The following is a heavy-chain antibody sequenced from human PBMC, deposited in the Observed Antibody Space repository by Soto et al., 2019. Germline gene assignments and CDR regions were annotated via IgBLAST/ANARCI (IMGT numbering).Heavy chain of an antibody. CDR3: AKDRAIVATITGDYYYYGMDV. CDR2: ISYDGSNK. D-gene: IGHD5-12*01. Sequence: QVQLVESGGGVVQPGRSLRLSCAASGFTFSSYGMHWVRQAPGKGLEWVAVISYDGSNKYYADSVKGRFTISRDNSKNTLYLEMNSLRAEDTAVYYCAKDRAIVATITGDYYYYGMDVWGQGTTVTVSS. V-gene: IGHV3-30*18. CDR1: GFTFSSYG. J-gene: IGHJ6*02.